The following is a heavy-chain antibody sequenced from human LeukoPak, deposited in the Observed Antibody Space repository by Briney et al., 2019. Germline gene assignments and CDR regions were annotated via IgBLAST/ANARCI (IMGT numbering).Heavy chain of an antibody. Sequence: PGGSLRLSCAASGFTFSSYAMSWVRQAPGEGLEWVSAISGSGGSTYYADSVKGRFTISRDNSKNTLYLQMNSLRAEDTAVCYCARGRCSSTSCYFDYWGQGTLVTVSS. J-gene: IGHJ4*02. D-gene: IGHD2-2*01. V-gene: IGHV3-23*01. CDR3: ARGRCSSTSCYFDY. CDR1: GFTFSSYA. CDR2: ISGSGGST.